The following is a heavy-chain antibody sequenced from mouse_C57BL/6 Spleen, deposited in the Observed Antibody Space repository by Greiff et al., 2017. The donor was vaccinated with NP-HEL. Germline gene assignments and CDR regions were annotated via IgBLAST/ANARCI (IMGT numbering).Heavy chain of an antibody. Sequence: QVQLQQPGAELVKPGASVKLSCKASGYTFTSYWMHWVKQRPGQGLEWIGMIHPNSGSTNYNEKFKSKATLTVDKSSSTAYMQLSSLTSEDSAVYYCARFHYGSSYVGFAYWGQGTLVTVSA. D-gene: IGHD1-1*01. CDR3: ARFHYGSSYVGFAY. J-gene: IGHJ3*01. CDR2: IHPNSGST. CDR1: GYTFTSYW. V-gene: IGHV1-64*01.